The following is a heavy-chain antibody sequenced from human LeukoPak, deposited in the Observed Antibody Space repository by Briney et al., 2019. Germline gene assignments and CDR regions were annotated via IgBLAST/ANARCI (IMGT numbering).Heavy chain of an antibody. Sequence: GGSLRLSCAASGFTFSSSWMNWVRQAPGKGLVWVANIKQDGSETYYVDSVKGRFTISRDNARNSLYLQMSSLRVEDTAVYYCARHPQGYCSGGSCYGPDAFDIWGQGTMVTVSS. J-gene: IGHJ3*02. CDR2: IKQDGSET. CDR3: ARHPQGYCSGGSCYGPDAFDI. V-gene: IGHV3-7*01. CDR1: GFTFSSSW. D-gene: IGHD2-15*01.